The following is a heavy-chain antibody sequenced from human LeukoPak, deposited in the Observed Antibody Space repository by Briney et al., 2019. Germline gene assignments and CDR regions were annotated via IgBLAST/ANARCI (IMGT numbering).Heavy chain of an antibody. CDR1: GGSFSGYY. CDR2: INHSGST. V-gene: IGHV4-34*01. J-gene: IGHJ5*02. Sequence: SETLSLTCAVYGGSFSGYYWSWIRQPPGKGLEWIGEINHSGSTNYNPSLKSRVTISVDTSKNQFSLKLSSVTPEDTAVYYCARQNNTYHHYNLGWFDPWGQGTLVTVSS. CDR3: ARQNNTYHHYNLGWFDP. D-gene: IGHD5-24*01.